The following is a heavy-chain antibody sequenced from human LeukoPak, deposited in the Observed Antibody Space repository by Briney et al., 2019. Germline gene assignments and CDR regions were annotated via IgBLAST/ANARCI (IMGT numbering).Heavy chain of an antibody. J-gene: IGHJ4*02. CDR2: ISVIGGST. Sequence: RSGGSLRLSCAASGFTFSTNDISGVPQPPGKGLEWVSAISVIGGSTYYADSVKGRFTSSRDNSKNTLYLQMNSLRAEDTAVYYCARGAWIPEYWGQGALVTVSS. V-gene: IGHV3-23*01. CDR3: ARGAWIPEY. D-gene: IGHD5-18*01. CDR1: GFTFSTND.